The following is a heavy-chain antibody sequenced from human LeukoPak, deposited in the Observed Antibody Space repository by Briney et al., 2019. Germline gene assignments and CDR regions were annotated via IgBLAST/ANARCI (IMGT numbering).Heavy chain of an antibody. D-gene: IGHD2-2*01. CDR1: GYTFTAYY. V-gene: IGHV3-30-3*01. CDR2: ISYDGSNK. CDR3: ARDSGAMARDY. J-gene: IGHJ4*02. Sequence: SCKASGYTFTAYYMHWVRQAPGKGLEWVAVISYDGSNKYYADSVKGRFTISRDNSKNTLYLQMNSLRAEDTAVYYCARDSGAMARDYWGQGTLVTVSS.